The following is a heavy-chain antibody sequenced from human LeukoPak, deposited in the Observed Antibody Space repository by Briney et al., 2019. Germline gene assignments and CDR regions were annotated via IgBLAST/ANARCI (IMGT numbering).Heavy chain of an antibody. J-gene: IGHJ4*02. CDR3: ASLPETYSSGLYTVDY. D-gene: IGHD6-19*01. CDR2: IIPLFGTP. V-gene: IGHV1-69*13. CDR1: GGTLSSHV. Sequence: GASVTVSCKASGGTLSSHVINWVRQAPGQGLEWMGGIIPLFGTPNYAQRFQGRLTITADESTNTVYMELSSLRFDDTAVYYCASLPETYSSGLYTVDYWGQGTLLTVSS.